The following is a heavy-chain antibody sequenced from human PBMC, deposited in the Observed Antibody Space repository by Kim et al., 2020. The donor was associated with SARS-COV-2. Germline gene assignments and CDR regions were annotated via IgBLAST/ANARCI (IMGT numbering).Heavy chain of an antibody. CDR3: ARDPMTAAGTFDY. V-gene: IGHV1-18*01. D-gene: IGHD6-13*01. J-gene: IGHJ4*02. Sequence: YAQKLQGRVTMTTDTSTSTAYMELRSLRSDDTAVYYCARDPMTAAGTFDYWGQGTLVTVSS.